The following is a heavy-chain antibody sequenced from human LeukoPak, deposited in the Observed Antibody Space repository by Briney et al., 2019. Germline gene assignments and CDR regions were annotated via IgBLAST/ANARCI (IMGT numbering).Heavy chain of an antibody. V-gene: IGHV4-39*01. Sequence: SETLSLTCTVSAGSITSSSYYWGWIRQPPGKGLESIGSIYYSGSTYYNPSLNSRVTISVDTSKNQFSLKMSSVTAADTVVYYCARHKGGLWPNWFDPWGQGTLVTVSS. CDR2: IYYSGST. J-gene: IGHJ5*02. CDR3: ARHKGGLWPNWFDP. D-gene: IGHD4/OR15-4a*01. CDR1: AGSITSSSYY.